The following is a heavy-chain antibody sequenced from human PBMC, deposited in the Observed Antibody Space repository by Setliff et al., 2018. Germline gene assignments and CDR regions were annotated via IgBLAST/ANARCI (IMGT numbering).Heavy chain of an antibody. D-gene: IGHD3-16*01. V-gene: IGHV3-7*03. CDR1: GFTLNSYW. CDR2: INPDGRAK. CDR3: ALFGDRDTFDT. Sequence: PGGSLRLSCAASGFTLNSYWMTWVRQAPGEGLEWVADINPDGRAKNYVDSVQGRFTISRDNAKNFLYLQMNSLRAEDTAFYHCALFGDRDTFDTWGQGTMVTVSS. J-gene: IGHJ3*02.